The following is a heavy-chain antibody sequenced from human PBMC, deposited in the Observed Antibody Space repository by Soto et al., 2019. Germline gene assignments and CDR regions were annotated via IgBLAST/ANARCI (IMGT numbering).Heavy chain of an antibody. V-gene: IGHV3-30-3*02. CDR3: AKDESGLYYHTSGDLDY. J-gene: IGHJ4*02. CDR2: VSFDGNNK. CDR1: GFTFSQYA. Sequence: QVQLVESGGGVVQPGRSLRLSCVASGFTFSQYAIHWVRQAPGKGLEWVAVVSFDGNNKIYADSVKGRFTISRDNSENTLSLQMNSLRPEDTAVYYCAKDESGLYYHTSGDLDYWGQGTLVTVSS. D-gene: IGHD3-22*01.